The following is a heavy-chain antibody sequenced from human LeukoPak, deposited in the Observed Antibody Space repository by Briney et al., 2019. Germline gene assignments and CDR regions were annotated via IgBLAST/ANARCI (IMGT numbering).Heavy chain of an antibody. CDR3: ARAQHYDYIWGTSRPVTFDY. D-gene: IGHD3-16*02. CDR2: IDPSGGAT. CDR1: GYTFSDHY. Sequence: ASVKVSCKSSGYTFSDHYMHWVRQAPGQGLEWMGWIDPSGGATNYAQNFQGRVTMTRDTSINTAYMELSRLRSDDTAVYYCARAQHYDYIWGTSRPVTFDYWGRGTLVTVSP. V-gene: IGHV1-2*02. J-gene: IGHJ4*02.